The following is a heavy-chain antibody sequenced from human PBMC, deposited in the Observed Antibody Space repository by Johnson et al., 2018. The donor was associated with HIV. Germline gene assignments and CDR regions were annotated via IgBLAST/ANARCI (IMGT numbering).Heavy chain of an antibody. CDR2: INQDGSEK. V-gene: IGHV3-7*02. D-gene: IGHD5-18*01. Sequence: VQLVESGGGLVQPGGSLRLSCAASGFTFSSYWMSWVRQAPGKGLEWVANINQDGSEKYYVDSVKGRFTVSRDNAKNSLYLQMNSLRAEDMAVYYCARGQGGIQLWFDGFDIWGKGTMVTVSS. J-gene: IGHJ3*02. CDR1: GFTFSSYW. CDR3: ARGQGGIQLWFDGFDI.